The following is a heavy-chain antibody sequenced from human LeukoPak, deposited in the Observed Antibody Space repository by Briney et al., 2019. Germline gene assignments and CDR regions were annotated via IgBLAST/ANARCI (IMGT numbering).Heavy chain of an antibody. CDR3: ARDRDDYGDYGQSNGLYYFDY. CDR1: GFTFDDYG. Sequence: PGGSLRLSCAASGFTFDDYGMSWVRQAPGKGLEWVSGINWNGGSTGYADSVKGRFTISRDNAKNSLYLQMNSLRAEDTALYYCARDRDDYGDYGQSNGLYYFDYWGQGTLVTVSS. D-gene: IGHD4-17*01. J-gene: IGHJ4*02. CDR2: INWNGGST. V-gene: IGHV3-20*04.